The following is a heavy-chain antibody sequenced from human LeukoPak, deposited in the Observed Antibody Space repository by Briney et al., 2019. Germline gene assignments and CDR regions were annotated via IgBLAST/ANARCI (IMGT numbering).Heavy chain of an antibody. V-gene: IGHV3-11*01. Sequence: PGGSLRLSCAASGFTFSDYYMSWIRQAPGKGLEWVSYISSSGSTIYYADSVKGRFTISWDNAKNSLYLQMNSLRAEDTAVYYCARDYGGSYYKYYFDYWGQGTQVTVSS. CDR2: ISSSGSTI. J-gene: IGHJ4*02. D-gene: IGHD1-26*01. CDR3: ARDYGGSYYKYYFDY. CDR1: GFTFSDYY.